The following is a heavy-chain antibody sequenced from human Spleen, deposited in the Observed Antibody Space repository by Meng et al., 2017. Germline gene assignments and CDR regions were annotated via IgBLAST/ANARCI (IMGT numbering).Heavy chain of an antibody. J-gene: IGHJ4*02. V-gene: IGHV4-39*07. CDR1: GGSISSSSYY. Sequence: SETLSLTCTVSGGSISSSSYYWGWIRQPPGKGLEWIGSIYYSGSTYYNPSLKSRVTISVDTSKNQFSLKLSSVTAADTAVYYCASDWDNYSRGLDYWGQGTLVTVSS. CDR3: ASDWDNYSRGLDY. CDR2: IYYSGST. D-gene: IGHD6-13*01.